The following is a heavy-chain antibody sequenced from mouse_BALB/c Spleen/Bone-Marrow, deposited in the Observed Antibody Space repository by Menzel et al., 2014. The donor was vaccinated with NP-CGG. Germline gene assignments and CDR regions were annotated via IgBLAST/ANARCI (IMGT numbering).Heavy chain of an antibody. CDR1: GFNIKDTY. D-gene: IGHD1-1*01. Sequence: EVQLQQSGAELVKPGASVKLSCTASGFNIKDTYMHWVKQRPEQGLEWIGRIDPANGNTKYDPKFQGKATITADTSSNTAYLQLSSLTSEGTAVYYCAPYYYGSSLFAYWGQGTLVTVSA. CDR3: APYYYGSSLFAY. J-gene: IGHJ3*01. CDR2: IDPANGNT. V-gene: IGHV14-3*02.